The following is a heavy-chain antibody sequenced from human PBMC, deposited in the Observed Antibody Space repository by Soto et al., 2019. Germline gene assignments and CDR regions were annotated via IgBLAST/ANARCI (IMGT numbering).Heavy chain of an antibody. CDR3: ERVSGLGYFDY. D-gene: IGHD3-10*01. V-gene: IGHV3-30-3*01. J-gene: IGHJ4*02. CDR1: GFTFSSYA. Sequence: GGSLRLSCAASGFTFSSYAMHWVRQAPGKGLEWVAVISYDGSNKYYADSVKGRFTISRDNSKNTLYLQMNSLRAEDTAVYYCERVSGLGYFDYWGQGTLVTVSS. CDR2: ISYDGSNK.